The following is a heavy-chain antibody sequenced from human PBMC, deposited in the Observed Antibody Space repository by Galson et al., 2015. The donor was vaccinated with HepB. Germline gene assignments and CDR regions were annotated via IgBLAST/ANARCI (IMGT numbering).Heavy chain of an antibody. D-gene: IGHD6-13*01. Sequence: LRLSCAASGFTFSTYSMNWVRQAPGKGLEWVSSISRSSNYIYYSDSVKGRFTISRGNAKNSLHLQMNSLRAEDTAVYYCARRVGAAGERYFDYWGQGTLVTVSS. CDR1: GFTFSTYS. CDR2: ISRSSNYI. V-gene: IGHV3-21*01. CDR3: ARRVGAAGERYFDY. J-gene: IGHJ4*02.